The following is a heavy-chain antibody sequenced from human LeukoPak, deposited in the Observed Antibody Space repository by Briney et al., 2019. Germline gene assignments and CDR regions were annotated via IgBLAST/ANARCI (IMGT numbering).Heavy chain of an antibody. J-gene: IGHJ4*02. Sequence: GGSLRLSCAASGFTFNTYTMKWVRQAPGKGLEWVSSISSSSSYIYYADSVKGRFTISRDNAKNSLYLQMNSLRAEDMALYYCAKGKFDYYDSSGSRAFDYWGQGTLVTVSS. D-gene: IGHD3-22*01. CDR2: ISSSSSYI. CDR3: AKGKFDYYDSSGSRAFDY. CDR1: GFTFNTYT. V-gene: IGHV3-21*04.